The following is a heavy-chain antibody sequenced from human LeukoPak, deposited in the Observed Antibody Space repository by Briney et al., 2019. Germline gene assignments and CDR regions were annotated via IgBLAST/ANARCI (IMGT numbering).Heavy chain of an antibody. D-gene: IGHD2-15*01. V-gene: IGHV3-20*01. Sequence: PGGSLRLSCAASGFTLDDYGMSWVRQAPGKGLEWVSGINWNGATTGYADSVKGRFTISRDTAKNSLYLQMNSLRAEDTALYHCAIGWWDGMDVWGQGTAVTVSS. CDR2: INWNGATT. J-gene: IGHJ6*02. CDR1: GFTLDDYG. CDR3: AIGWWDGMDV.